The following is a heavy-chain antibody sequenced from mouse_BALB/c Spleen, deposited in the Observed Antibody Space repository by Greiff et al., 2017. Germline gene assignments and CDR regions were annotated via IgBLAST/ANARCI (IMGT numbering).Heavy chain of an antibody. V-gene: IGHV10-1*02. D-gene: IGHD1-1*01. Sequence: EVMLVESGGGLVKPGGSLKLSCAASGFTFNTYAMNWVRQAPGKGLEWVARIRSKSNNYATYYADSVKDRFTISRDDSQSMLYLQMNNLKTEDTAMYYCVRHGTTTYAMDYWGQGTSVTVSS. CDR3: VRHGTTTYAMDY. J-gene: IGHJ4*01. CDR2: IRSKSNNYAT. CDR1: GFTFNTYA.